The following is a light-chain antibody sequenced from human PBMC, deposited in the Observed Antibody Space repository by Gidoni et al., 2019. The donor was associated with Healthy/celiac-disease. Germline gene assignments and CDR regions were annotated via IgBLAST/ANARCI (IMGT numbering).Light chain of an antibody. CDR3: AAWDDSLRGRV. CDR2: RNN. CDR1: SSNIGSNY. J-gene: IGLJ3*02. Sequence: QSVLTQPPSASGTPWQRVTISCSGSSSNIGSNYVYWYQQLPGTAPKLLIYRNNQRPSGVPDPFSGSKSGTSASLAISGLRSEDEADYYCAAWDDSLRGRVFGGGTKLTVL. V-gene: IGLV1-47*01.